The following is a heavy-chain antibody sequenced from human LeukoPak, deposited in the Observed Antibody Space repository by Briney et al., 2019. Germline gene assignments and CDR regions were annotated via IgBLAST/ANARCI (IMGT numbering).Heavy chain of an antibody. Sequence: ASVKVSCKASGGTFSSYAISWVRQAPGQGLEWMGGIIPIFGTANYAQKFQGRVTITVDKSTSTAYMELSSLRSEDTAVYYCARSLAWYYFDYWGQGTLVTVSS. CDR2: IIPIFGTA. J-gene: IGHJ4*02. V-gene: IGHV1-69*06. D-gene: IGHD3-3*01. CDR1: GGTFSSYA. CDR3: ARSLAWYYFDY.